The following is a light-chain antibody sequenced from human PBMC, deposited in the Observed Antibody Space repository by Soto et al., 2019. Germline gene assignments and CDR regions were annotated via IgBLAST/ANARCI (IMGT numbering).Light chain of an antibody. J-gene: IGKJ5*01. CDR1: QNVANY. CDR2: GAS. Sequence: EIVLTQSPATLSLSPGERATLSCRASQNVANYLDWYQQKPGQAPRLLIYGASSRATGIPDRFSGSGSGTDFTLTISRLEPEDVAVYYCQQYGSSPPITFGQGTLLEIK. CDR3: QQYGSSPPIT. V-gene: IGKV3-20*01.